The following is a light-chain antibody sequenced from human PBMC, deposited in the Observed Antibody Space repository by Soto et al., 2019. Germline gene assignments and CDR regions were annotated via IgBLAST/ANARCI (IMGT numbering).Light chain of an antibody. CDR3: QQYKNNTWT. CDR1: QSISSW. V-gene: IGKV1-5*03. J-gene: IGKJ1*01. Sequence: DIQMTQSPSTLSASVGDRVTITCRASQSISSWLAWYQQKPGKAPNLLIHQASILESGVPSTFSGSGSGTEFTLTISSLQPDDFATYYCQQYKNNTWTFGQGTKVEIK. CDR2: QAS.